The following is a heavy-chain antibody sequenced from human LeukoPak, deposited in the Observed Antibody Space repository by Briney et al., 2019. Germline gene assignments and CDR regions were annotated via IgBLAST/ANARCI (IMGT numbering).Heavy chain of an antibody. J-gene: IGHJ4*02. V-gene: IGHV3-33*08. D-gene: IGHD3-22*01. Sequence: PGGSLRLSCAASGFTFSSYAMHWVRQAPGKGLEWVAVIWYDGSNKYYADSVKGRFIISRDNSKNTLYLQMNSLRAEDTAVYYCARDISMIGGLGYWGQGTLVTVSS. CDR2: IWYDGSNK. CDR3: ARDISMIGGLGY. CDR1: GFTFSSYA.